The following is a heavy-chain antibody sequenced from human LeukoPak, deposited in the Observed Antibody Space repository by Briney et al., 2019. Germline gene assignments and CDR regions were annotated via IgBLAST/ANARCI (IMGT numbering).Heavy chain of an antibody. D-gene: IGHD3-22*01. CDR1: GFTFSSYG. CDR2: IWYDGSNK. CDR3: AKDRDYYDSSGYLDH. Sequence: GGSLRLSCAASGFTFSSYGMHWDRQAPGKGLEWVAVIWYDGSNKYYADSVKGRFTISRDNSKNTLYLQMNSLRAEDTAVYYCAKDRDYYDSSGYLDHWGQGTLVTVSS. J-gene: IGHJ4*02. V-gene: IGHV3-33*06.